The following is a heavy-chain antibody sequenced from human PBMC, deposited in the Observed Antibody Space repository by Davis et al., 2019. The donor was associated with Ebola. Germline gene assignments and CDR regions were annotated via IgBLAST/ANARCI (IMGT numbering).Heavy chain of an antibody. CDR3: ARGPPEDVVVVVVAADY. Sequence: GESLKISCAASRFTFSRYWMTWVRQAPGKGLEWVANIKQDGSEKYYVDSVKGRITISRDNAKNSLYLQMNSLRAEDTAVYYCARGPPEDVVVVVVAADYWGQGTLVTVSS. CDR2: IKQDGSEK. D-gene: IGHD2-15*01. J-gene: IGHJ4*02. CDR1: RFTFSRYW. V-gene: IGHV3-7*01.